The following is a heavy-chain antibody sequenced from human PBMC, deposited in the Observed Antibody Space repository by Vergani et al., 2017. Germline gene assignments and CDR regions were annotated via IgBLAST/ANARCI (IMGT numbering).Heavy chain of an antibody. V-gene: IGHV1-69*06. CDR2: IIPIFGTA. CDR3: ARELGSITIFGVVMTSGWFDP. Sequence: QVQLVQSGAEVKKPGSSVKVSCKASGGTFSSYAISWVRQAPGQGLEWMGGIIPIFGTANYAQKFQGRVTITADKSTSTAYMELSSLRSEDTAVYYCARELGSITIFGVVMTSGWFDPWGQGTLVTVSS. J-gene: IGHJ5*02. CDR1: GGTFSSYA. D-gene: IGHD3-3*01.